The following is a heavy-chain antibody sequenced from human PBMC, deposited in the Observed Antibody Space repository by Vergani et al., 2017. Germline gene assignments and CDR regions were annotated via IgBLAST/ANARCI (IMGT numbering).Heavy chain of an antibody. CDR3: ARALGCSGGSCYRDAFDI. CDR1: GYTFTGYY. CDR2: INPNSGGT. D-gene: IGHD2-15*01. Sequence: QVQLVQSGAEVKKPGASVKVSCKASGYTFTGYYMHWVRPAPGQGLEWMGWINPNSGGTNYAQKFQGRVTMTRDTSISTAYMELSRLRSDDTAVYYCARALGCSGGSCYRDAFDIWGQGTMVTVSS. J-gene: IGHJ3*02. V-gene: IGHV1-2*02.